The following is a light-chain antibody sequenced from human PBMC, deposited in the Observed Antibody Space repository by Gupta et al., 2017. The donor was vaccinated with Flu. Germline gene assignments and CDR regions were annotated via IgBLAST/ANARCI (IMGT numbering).Light chain of an antibody. CDR3: CSYAGISTLYV. V-gene: IGLV2-23*01. CDR1: SSDVGSYNF. J-gene: IGLJ1*01. Sequence: QSALTQPASVSGSPGQSITISCTGTSSDVGSYNFVSWYQQHPGKAPKLMIYEGSKRPSGVSNRFSGSKPGNTASLTISGLQAEDEADYSCCSYAGISTLYVFGTGTKVTVL. CDR2: EGS.